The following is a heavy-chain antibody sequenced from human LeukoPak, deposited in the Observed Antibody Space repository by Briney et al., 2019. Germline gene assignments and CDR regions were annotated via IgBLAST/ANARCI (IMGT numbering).Heavy chain of an antibody. CDR1: GFTFSSYS. CDR2: ISSSSSTI. V-gene: IGHV3-48*04. D-gene: IGHD2-15*01. J-gene: IGHJ6*02. Sequence: GGSLRLSCAASGFTFSSYSMNWVRQAPGKGLEWVSYISSSSSTIYYADSVKGRFTISRDNAKNSLYLQMNSLRAEDTAVYYCARPEGAYCSGGSCLYYYYGMDVWGQGTTVTVSS. CDR3: ARPEGAYCSGGSCLYYYYGMDV.